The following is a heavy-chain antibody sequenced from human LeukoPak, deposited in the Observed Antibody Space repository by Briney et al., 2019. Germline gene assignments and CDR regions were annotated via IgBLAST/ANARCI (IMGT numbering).Heavy chain of an antibody. Sequence: GGSLRLSCAASGFTFSSYWMSWVRQDPGKGLERVANIKLDGSEKYYVDSVKGRFTISRDNAKKSLYLQMNSLRDEDTAVYYCARDFFAFGGVIALLDYWGQGTLVTVSS. V-gene: IGHV3-7*01. CDR3: ARDFFAFGGVIALLDY. D-gene: IGHD3-16*02. J-gene: IGHJ4*02. CDR1: GFTFSSYW. CDR2: IKLDGSEK.